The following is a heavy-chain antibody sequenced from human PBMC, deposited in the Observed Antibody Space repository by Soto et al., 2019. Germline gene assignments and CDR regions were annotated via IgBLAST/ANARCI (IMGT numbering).Heavy chain of an antibody. J-gene: IGHJ1*01. D-gene: IGHD3-16*01. Sequence: EVQLVESGGGLVKPGGSLRLSCAASGFTFSSYSMNWVRQAPGKGLEWVSAISSSSSYIYYADSEKGRFTISRDNAKNSLYLQMNSLRAEDTAVYSCASPPTITFGEQYFQHWGQGTLVTVSS. CDR3: ASPPTITFGEQYFQH. V-gene: IGHV3-21*01. CDR2: ISSSSSYI. CDR1: GFTFSSYS.